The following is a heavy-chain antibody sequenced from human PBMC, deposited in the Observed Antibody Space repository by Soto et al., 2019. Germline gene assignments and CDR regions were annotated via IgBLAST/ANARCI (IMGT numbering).Heavy chain of an antibody. Sequence: XTLSLTGTVSGGAISSYEWSWIRQRPGKGLEWSGYIYYSGRTHYNPSLKSRVTISVDTYKNQFSLKMSSVTAADKAVYYCARASYYYYGMDVWGQGTTGTVS. CDR2: IYYSGRT. V-gene: IGHV4-59*01. J-gene: IGHJ6*02. CDR3: ARASYYYYGMDV. CDR1: GGAISSYE.